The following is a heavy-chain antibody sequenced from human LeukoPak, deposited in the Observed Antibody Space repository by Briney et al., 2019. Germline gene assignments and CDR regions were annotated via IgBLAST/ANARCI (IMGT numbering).Heavy chain of an antibody. J-gene: IGHJ3*01. D-gene: IGHD1-26*01. V-gene: IGHV3-23*01. Sequence: EAGGSLRLSCAASGFTFSSYAMSWVRQAPGKGLEWVSAISGSGGSTYYADSVKGRFSISRDNSKNTLNLQMSSLRAEDTAVYYCARGPEWDPAGAFDFWGQGTMVTVSS. CDR2: ISGSGGST. CDR3: ARGPEWDPAGAFDF. CDR1: GFTFSSYA.